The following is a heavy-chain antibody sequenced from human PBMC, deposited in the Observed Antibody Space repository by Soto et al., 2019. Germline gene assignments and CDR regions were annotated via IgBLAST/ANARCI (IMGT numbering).Heavy chain of an antibody. J-gene: IGHJ6*04. CDR1: GFTFSPYG. CDR2: LSGSGDTT. CDR3: AKGTQFYYYYAWDI. Sequence: QPGLSLRLSCAASGFTFSPYGMNWVRQAPEKGLEWVSALSGSGDTTYYADSVRGRFSISRDNSKNTLYLQISSLRGAHTAVYYGAKGTQFYYYYAWDIWDK. V-gene: IGHV3-23*01.